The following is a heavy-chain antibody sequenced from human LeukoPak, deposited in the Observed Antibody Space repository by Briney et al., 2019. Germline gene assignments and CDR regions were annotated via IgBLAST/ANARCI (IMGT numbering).Heavy chain of an antibody. Sequence: GGSLRLSCAASRFTFSAYWMSWVRQAPGKGLEWVANIKQDGSEKYYVDSVKGRFTISRDNAKNSLYLQMNSLRAEDTAVYYCAREKFDYWGQGTLVTVSS. CDR2: IKQDGSEK. V-gene: IGHV3-7*03. J-gene: IGHJ4*02. CDR3: AREKFDY. CDR1: RFTFSAYW.